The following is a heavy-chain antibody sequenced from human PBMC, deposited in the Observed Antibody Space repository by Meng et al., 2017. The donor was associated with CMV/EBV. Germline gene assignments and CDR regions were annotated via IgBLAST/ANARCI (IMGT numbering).Heavy chain of an antibody. CDR3: AKFVKDTSTWYTNYFDH. Sequence: GGSLRPSCAASGFTFSDYYMSWIRQAPGKGLEWVSYISDSGDAKFYGDSVKGRFTISRDNAKRTNFLQLNSLGADDTAVNYCAKFVKDTSTWYTNYFDHWGQGTLVTVSS. D-gene: IGHD1-1*01. CDR1: GFTFSDYY. CDR2: ISDSGDAK. V-gene: IGHV3-11*04. J-gene: IGHJ4*02.